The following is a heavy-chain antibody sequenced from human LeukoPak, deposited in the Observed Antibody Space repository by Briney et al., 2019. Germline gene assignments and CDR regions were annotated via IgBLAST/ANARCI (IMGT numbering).Heavy chain of an antibody. Sequence: ASVKVSCKPSGCTFTSYGISWVRQAPGQGLEWMGWISAYNGNTNYAQKLQGRVTMTTDTSTSTAYMELRGLRSDDTAVYYCARVVGGSYYSANCFDYWGQGTLVTVSS. V-gene: IGHV1-18*01. CDR3: ARVVGGSYYSANCFDY. D-gene: IGHD1-26*01. CDR1: GCTFTSYG. CDR2: ISAYNGNT. J-gene: IGHJ4*02.